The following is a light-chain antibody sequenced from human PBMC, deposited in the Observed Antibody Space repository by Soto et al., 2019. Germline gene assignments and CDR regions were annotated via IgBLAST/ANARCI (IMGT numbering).Light chain of an antibody. CDR3: QHYGNSLT. J-gene: IGKJ4*01. V-gene: IGKV3-20*01. Sequence: DIVLTQSPGTLSLSPGESVTLSCRASQSVSSSHLAWYQQKPGQAPRLFIYGASRKATGTPDRFSGSASGTDFTLTISRLQPEDLAVYSCQHYGNSLTFGGGTKVPIK. CDR1: QSVSSSH. CDR2: GAS.